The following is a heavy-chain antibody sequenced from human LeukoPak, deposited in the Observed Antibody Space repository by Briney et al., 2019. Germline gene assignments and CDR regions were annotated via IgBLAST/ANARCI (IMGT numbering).Heavy chain of an antibody. V-gene: IGHV4-59*01. CDR2: IYYSGST. D-gene: IGHD3-22*01. CDR1: GGSISSYY. CDR3: ARFSGANYYDSSGYYYFDY. Sequence: SETLSLTCTVSGGSISSYYWSWIRQPPGKGLEWIGYIYYSGSTNYNPSLKSRVTISVDTSKNQFSLKLSSVTAADTAVYYCARFSGANYYDSSGYYYFDYWGQGTLVTVSS. J-gene: IGHJ4*02.